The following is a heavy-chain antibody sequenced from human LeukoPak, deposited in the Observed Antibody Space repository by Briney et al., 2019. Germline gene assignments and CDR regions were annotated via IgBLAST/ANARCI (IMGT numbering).Heavy chain of an antibody. V-gene: IGHV4-34*01. D-gene: IGHD6-13*01. CDR2: INHSGST. CDR3: ARVSRLSSSSWYGRDYYFDY. J-gene: IGHJ4*02. Sequence: PSETLSLTCAVYGGSFSGYYWSWIRQPPGKGLEWIGEINHSGSTNYNPSLKSRVTISVDTSKNQFSLKLSSVAAADTAVYYCARVSRLSSSSWYGRDYYFDYWGQGTLVTVSS. CDR1: GGSFSGYY.